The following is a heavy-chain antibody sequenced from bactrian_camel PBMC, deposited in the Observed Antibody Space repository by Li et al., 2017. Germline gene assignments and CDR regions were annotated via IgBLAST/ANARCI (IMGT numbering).Heavy chain of an antibody. J-gene: IGHJ4*01. CDR1: GFTFSSTT. CDR3: AVDYCWVGESVRLDEYDY. V-gene: IGHV3S40*01. D-gene: IGHD1*01. CDR2: INNYDGTE. Sequence: VQLVESGGGLVQPGGSLRLSCVGSGFTFSSTTMNWVRQAPGKGLEWVSRINNYDGTEAYADSVKGRFTISQDTPKNTVYLQMNDLKPDDTAMYYCAVDYCWVGESVRLDEYDYWGQGTQVTVS.